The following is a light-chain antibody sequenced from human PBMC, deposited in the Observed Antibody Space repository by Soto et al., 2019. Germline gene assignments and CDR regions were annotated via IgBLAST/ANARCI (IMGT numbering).Light chain of an antibody. CDR3: QHYNHYPWT. V-gene: IGKV1-5*03. Sequence: DIHMTQSPSTLAASVGDRVTITCRASQSVSSWLAWYQKKPGKAPKLLIYKASSTLESELESEVPSRFSGSGYGTEFTLTISSLQPDDFATYYCQHYNHYPWTFGQGTKVEIK. J-gene: IGKJ1*01. CDR2: KAS. CDR1: QSVSSW.